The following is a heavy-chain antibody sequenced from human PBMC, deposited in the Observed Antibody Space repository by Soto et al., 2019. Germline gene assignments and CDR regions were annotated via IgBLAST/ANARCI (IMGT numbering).Heavy chain of an antibody. Sequence: QVQLVQSGAEVKKPGSSVKVSCKASGGTFSSYTFSWVRQAPGQGLEWMGRIIPMLGIANYAHNFQGRVTITADKSTSTAYMELSSLRSEDTAVYYCANRGYSYGFVIYWGQGTLVTVSS. CDR1: GGTFSSYT. V-gene: IGHV1-69*02. D-gene: IGHD5-18*01. CDR3: ANRGYSYGFVIY. J-gene: IGHJ4*02. CDR2: IIPMLGIA.